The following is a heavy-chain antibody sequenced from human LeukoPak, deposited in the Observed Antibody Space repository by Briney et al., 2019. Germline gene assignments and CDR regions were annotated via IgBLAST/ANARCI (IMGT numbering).Heavy chain of an antibody. V-gene: IGHV3-74*01. CDR3: ARDSKLRFLFYYMDV. D-gene: IGHD3-3*01. J-gene: IGHJ6*03. CDR1: GFTLSSYW. Sequence: GGSLRLSCAASGFTLSSYWMHWVRQAPGRGLVWVSRINTEGSSTNYADSVKGRFTISRDNAKNTLYLQLNSLRAEDTAVYYCARDSKLRFLFYYMDVWGRGTTVTVSS. CDR2: INTEGSST.